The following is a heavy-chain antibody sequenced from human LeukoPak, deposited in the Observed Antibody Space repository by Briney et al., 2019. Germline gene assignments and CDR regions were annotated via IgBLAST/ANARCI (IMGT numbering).Heavy chain of an antibody. CDR2: MSPNSGTT. Sequence: ASVKVSCKASGYTFSNYDISWVRQAAGQGLEWMGWMSPNSGTTGYAQKSQGRVTMTRNTSIRTAYVELSSLRSEDTAVYYCARGRGYPPAFDMWGQGTLVTVSS. J-gene: IGHJ3*02. V-gene: IGHV1-8*02. D-gene: IGHD6-25*01. CDR1: GYTFSNYD. CDR3: ARGRGYPPAFDM.